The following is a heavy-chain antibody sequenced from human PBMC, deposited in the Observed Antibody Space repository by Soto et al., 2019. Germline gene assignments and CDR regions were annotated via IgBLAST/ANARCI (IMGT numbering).Heavy chain of an antibody. Sequence: GSLRLSCAASGFTFSSYGMHWVRQAPGKGLEWVAVISYDGSNKYYADSVKGRFTISRDNSKNTLYLQMNSLRAEDTAVYYCAKDTYYYDSSGYYYYYYYGMDVWGQGTTVTVSS. D-gene: IGHD3-22*01. CDR1: GFTFSSYG. J-gene: IGHJ6*02. V-gene: IGHV3-30*18. CDR2: ISYDGSNK. CDR3: AKDTYYYDSSGYYYYYYYGMDV.